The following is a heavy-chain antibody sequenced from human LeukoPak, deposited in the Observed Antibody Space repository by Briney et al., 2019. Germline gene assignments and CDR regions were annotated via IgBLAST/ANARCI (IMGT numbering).Heavy chain of an antibody. CDR3: AREPGGPLDSNWYDSQGWFDP. D-gene: IGHD3-22*01. J-gene: IGHJ5*02. CDR1: GYTFTGYY. CDR2: INPNSGGT. Sequence: ASVKVSCKASGYTFTGYYMHWVRQAPGQGLEWMGWINPNSGGTNYAQKFQGRVTMTRDTSISTAYMELSRLRSDDTAVYYCAREPGGPLDSNWYDSQGWFDPWGQGTLVTVSS. V-gene: IGHV1-2*02.